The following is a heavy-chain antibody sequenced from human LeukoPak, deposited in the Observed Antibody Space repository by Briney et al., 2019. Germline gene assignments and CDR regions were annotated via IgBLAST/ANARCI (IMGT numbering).Heavy chain of an antibody. D-gene: IGHD5-18*01. V-gene: IGHV1-46*01. CDR3: ARGPPIRGYRYGYDTGYYYSYSMDV. CDR2: INPSGGST. CDR1: GYTFTSYY. J-gene: IGHJ6*03. Sequence: ASVKVSCKASGYTFTSYYMHWVRQAPGQGLEWMGIINPSGGSTSDAQKFQGRVTMTRDTSISTAYMELSSLRSEDTAVYYCARGPPIRGYRYGYDTGYYYSYSMDVWGKGTTVTISS.